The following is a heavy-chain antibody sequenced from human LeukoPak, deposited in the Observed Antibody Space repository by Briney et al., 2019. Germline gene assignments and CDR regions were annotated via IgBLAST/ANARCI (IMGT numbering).Heavy chain of an antibody. Sequence: PGGSLRLSCAASGFTFGSYAMSWARQAPGKGPEWVSTFSRSGPDTYYADSVKGRFTIFRDNSKNTLYLQMNSLRAEDTAVYYCAKGSLGSWYYFDYWGQGTLVTVSS. J-gene: IGHJ4*02. CDR3: AKGSLGSWYYFDY. V-gene: IGHV3-23*01. CDR1: GFTFGSYA. CDR2: FSRSGPDT. D-gene: IGHD6-13*01.